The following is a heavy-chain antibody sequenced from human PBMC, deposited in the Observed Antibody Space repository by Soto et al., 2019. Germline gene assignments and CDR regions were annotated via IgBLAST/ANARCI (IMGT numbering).Heavy chain of an antibody. CDR1: GYTFTRYN. V-gene: IGHV1-3*01. CDR2: INVGNGNT. CDR3: ATYTSTWYGGLDF. J-gene: IGHJ4*02. Sequence: ASVKVSCKTPGYTFTRYNMHWVRQAPGQRLEWMGWINVGNGNTRYSQKFQGRLTLTSDTSTSTAYMEVSSLRSEDTAVYYCATYTSTWYGGLDFWGQGTLVTVSS. D-gene: IGHD6-13*01.